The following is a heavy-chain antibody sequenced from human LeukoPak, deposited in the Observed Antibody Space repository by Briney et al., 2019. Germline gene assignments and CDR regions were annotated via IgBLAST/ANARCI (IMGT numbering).Heavy chain of an antibody. Sequence: GGSLRLSCAASGFTFSDYFMSWIRQAPGKGLEWVSYITTSSVYTNYADSVKGRFTISRDNAKNFLYLQMDSLRAEDTAVYYCARDGGDYATSYYYYGLDVWGQGTTVTVPS. V-gene: IGHV3-11*05. CDR3: ARDGGDYATSYYYYGLDV. D-gene: IGHD4-17*01. CDR1: GFTFSDYF. J-gene: IGHJ6*02. CDR2: ITTSSVYT.